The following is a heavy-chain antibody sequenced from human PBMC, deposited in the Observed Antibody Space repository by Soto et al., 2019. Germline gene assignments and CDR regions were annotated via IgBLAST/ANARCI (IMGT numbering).Heavy chain of an antibody. Sequence: QVQLVQSGAEVKKPGASVRVSCKAFGYRFINFYLHWVRQAPGQGLEWMGWINPKNDDTNYAQKFQGRGTMTRDTSISVAYMELSGLTAGDTAVYYCARDDTGANFGSWGQGTLVTV. J-gene: IGHJ4*02. V-gene: IGHV1-2*02. CDR2: INPKNDDT. CDR1: GYRFINFY. D-gene: IGHD2-8*02. CDR3: ARDDTGANFGS.